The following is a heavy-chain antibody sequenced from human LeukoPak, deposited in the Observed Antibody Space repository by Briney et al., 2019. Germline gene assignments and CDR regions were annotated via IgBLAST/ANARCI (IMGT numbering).Heavy chain of an antibody. CDR2: IYTSGST. CDR3: ARQSRYCSSTSCYNEGFDP. Sequence: KPSETLSLTCTVSDGSISSYYWSWIRQPPGKGLEWIGYIYTSGSTNYNPSLKSRVTISVDTSKNQFSLKLSSVTAADTAVYYCARQSRYCSSTSCYNEGFDPWGQGTLVTVSS. CDR1: DGSISSYY. J-gene: IGHJ5*02. D-gene: IGHD2-2*02. V-gene: IGHV4-4*09.